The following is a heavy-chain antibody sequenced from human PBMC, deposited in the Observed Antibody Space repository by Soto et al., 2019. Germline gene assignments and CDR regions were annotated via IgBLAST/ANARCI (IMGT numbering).Heavy chain of an antibody. CDR3: AKDRPSGSRPYYYGMDV. CDR1: GFTFSSYG. CDR2: ISYDGSNK. Sequence: QVPLVESGGGVVQPGRSLRLSCAASGFTFSSYGMHWVRQAPGTGLERVAVISYDGSNKYYADSVKGRFTISRDNSNNTRYRQMHSLRAADTAVYYCAKDRPSGSRPYYYGMDVWGQGTTFTVSS. J-gene: IGHJ6*02. D-gene: IGHD1-26*01. V-gene: IGHV3-30*18.